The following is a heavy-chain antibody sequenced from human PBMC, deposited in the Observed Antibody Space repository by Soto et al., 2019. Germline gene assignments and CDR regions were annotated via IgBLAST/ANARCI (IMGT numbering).Heavy chain of an antibody. CDR3: ARDLCSGGSCYGWFDP. Sequence: PSETLSLTCTVSGGSISSYYWSWIRQPPGKGLEWIGYIYYSGSTNYNPSLKSRVTISVDTSKNQFSLKLSSVTAADTAVYYCARDLCSGGSCYGWFDPWGHGTLVTVSS. V-gene: IGHV4-59*01. D-gene: IGHD2-15*01. CDR2: IYYSGST. J-gene: IGHJ5*02. CDR1: GGSISSYY.